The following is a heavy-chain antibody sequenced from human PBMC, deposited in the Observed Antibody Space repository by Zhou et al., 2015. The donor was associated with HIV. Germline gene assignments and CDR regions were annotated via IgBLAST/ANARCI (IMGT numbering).Heavy chain of an antibody. D-gene: IGHD6-19*01. J-gene: IGHJ1*01. CDR1: GYTFTSYG. Sequence: QVQLVQSGAEVKKPGASVKVSCKASGYTFTSYGISWVRQSPGQGLEWMGWINGDNGKTRYAQKFQGRVTLTTDRSTKTVFMELTNLRSDDAATYYCATSPAYSGGWFEEFLQHWGQGSLVTVSA. CDR2: INGDNGKT. CDR3: ATSPAYSGGWFEEFLQH. V-gene: IGHV1-18*01.